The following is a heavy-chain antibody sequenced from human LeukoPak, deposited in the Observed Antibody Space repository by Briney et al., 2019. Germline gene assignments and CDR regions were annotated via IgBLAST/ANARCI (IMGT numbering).Heavy chain of an antibody. V-gene: IGHV3-23*01. J-gene: IGHJ4*02. Sequence: PAGSLRLSCAASGFTFSSYAMSWVRQAPGKGLEWISAISGSGDSTYYADSVKGRFTISRDNSKNSLYLQMNSLRAEDTAVYYCAKDRARKATVTADYWGRGTLVTVSS. D-gene: IGHD4-17*01. CDR2: ISGSGDST. CDR3: AKDRARKATVTADY. CDR1: GFTFSSYA.